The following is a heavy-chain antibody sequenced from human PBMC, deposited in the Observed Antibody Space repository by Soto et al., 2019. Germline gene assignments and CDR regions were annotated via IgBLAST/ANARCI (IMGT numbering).Heavy chain of an antibody. CDR3: ARAEDIVVVPAAMRAIDY. CDR2: LPYDGNNK. D-gene: IGHD2-2*01. V-gene: IGHV3-30-3*01. CDR1: GFTSGSYA. Sequence: GGSLRLSCAASGFTSGSYAMHWVRQAPGKGLEWVAVLPYDGNNKYYADSVKGRFTISRDNSKNTLYLQMNSLRAEDTAVYYCARAEDIVVVPAAMRAIDYWGQGTLVTVSS. J-gene: IGHJ4*02.